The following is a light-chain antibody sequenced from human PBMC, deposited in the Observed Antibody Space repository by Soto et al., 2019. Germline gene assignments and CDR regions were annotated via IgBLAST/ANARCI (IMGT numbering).Light chain of an antibody. CDR1: QSLLHSNGYNY. CDR2: LGS. Sequence: DIVMTQSPLSLPVTPGEPASISCRSSQSLLHSNGYNYLDWYLQKPGQSPQLLIYLGSNRASGVPDRFSGSGSGTDFTLKISRVEAEDVGVYYCMQPPQSWTFGQGTKVDI. J-gene: IGKJ1*01. CDR3: MQPPQSWT. V-gene: IGKV2-28*01.